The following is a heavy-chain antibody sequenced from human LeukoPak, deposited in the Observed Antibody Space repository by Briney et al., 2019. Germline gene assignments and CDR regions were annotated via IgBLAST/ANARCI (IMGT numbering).Heavy chain of an antibody. D-gene: IGHD3-3*01. CDR3: ARVGFCAGITTFGVVAPCSAFDI. J-gene: IGHJ3*02. Sequence: ASVKVSCKASGYTFTSYYMHWVRQAPGQGLEWMGIINPSGGSTSYAQKFQGRVTMTRDMSTSTVYMELSSLRSEDTAVYYCARVGFCAGITTFGVVAPCSAFDIWGQGTMVTVSS. V-gene: IGHV1-46*01. CDR1: GYTFTSYY. CDR2: INPSGGST.